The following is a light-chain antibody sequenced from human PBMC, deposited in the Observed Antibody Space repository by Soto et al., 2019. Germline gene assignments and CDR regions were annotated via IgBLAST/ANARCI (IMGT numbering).Light chain of an antibody. CDR3: SSYTSSSTWV. CDR2: EVS. V-gene: IGLV2-14*01. Sequence: QSALTQPASVSGSPGQSITISCTGTSSDVGGYNYVSWYQQHPGKAPKLMIYEVSNRPSGVSDRFSGSRSGNTASLTSSGLQDEDESDYYCSSYTSSSTWVFGGGTQLTVL. CDR1: SSDVGGYNY. J-gene: IGLJ3*02.